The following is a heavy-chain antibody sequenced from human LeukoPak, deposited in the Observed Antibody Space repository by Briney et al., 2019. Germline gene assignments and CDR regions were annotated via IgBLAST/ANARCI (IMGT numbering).Heavy chain of an antibody. CDR2: ITSNTDST. Sequence: PGGSLRLSCAASGFIFSSYGMSWFRQAPGKGLEWVSTITSNTDSTYYADSVKGRFTISRDNSKNTLYLQMNSLRAEDTALYYCAKDLGIGGSGFWGQGTLSPSPQ. D-gene: IGHD3-22*01. V-gene: IGHV3-23*01. CDR1: GFIFSSYG. CDR3: AKDLGIGGSGF. J-gene: IGHJ4*02.